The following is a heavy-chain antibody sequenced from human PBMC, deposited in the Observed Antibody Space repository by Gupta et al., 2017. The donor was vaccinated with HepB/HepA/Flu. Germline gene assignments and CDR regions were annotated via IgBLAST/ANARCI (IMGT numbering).Heavy chain of an antibody. CDR1: GYSFTKSW. D-gene: IGHD1-26*01. CDR3: ARHEGKVGVTGYFQE. CDR2: IYPGDLDT. J-gene: IGHJ1*01. V-gene: IGHV5-51*01. Sequence: EVQLAQSGAAVKKPVESLKISCKGSGYSFTKSWIAWVRQMPGKGLEWMGFIYPGDLDTRYSPSFQGQVTISVDKSISTTYLQFNRLKASDTATYYCARHEGKVGVTGYFQEWGQGTLVTVSS.